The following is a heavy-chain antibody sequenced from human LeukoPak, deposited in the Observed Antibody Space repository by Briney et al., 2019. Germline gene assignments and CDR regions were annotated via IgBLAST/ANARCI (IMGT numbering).Heavy chain of an antibody. CDR2: ISVDGETA. D-gene: IGHD6-19*01. CDR1: GFSVSSFG. J-gene: IGHJ4*02. Sequence: GGSLRLSCAVSGFSVSSFGMSWVRQAPGKGLEWISAISVDGETAYYADSVKGRFIISRDNSKNTLYLQLSSLRVEDTAVYYCAQGYSSGWYPYWGQGSLVSVSS. CDR3: AQGYSSGWYPY. V-gene: IGHV3-23*01.